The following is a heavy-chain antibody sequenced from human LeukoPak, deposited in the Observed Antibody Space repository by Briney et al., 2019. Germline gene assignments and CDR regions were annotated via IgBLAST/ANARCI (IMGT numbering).Heavy chain of an antibody. V-gene: IGHV4-39*01. CDR2: IYYSGST. J-gene: IGHJ6*03. CDR1: GGSISSSSYY. CDR3: ARQLYVSGSYYAPMDV. D-gene: IGHD3-10*01. Sequence: SETLSLTCTVSGGSISSSSYYWGWIRQSPGKGLEWIGYIYYSGSTYYNPSLKSRVTISVDTSKSQFSLKLSSVTAADTAVYFCARQLYVSGSYYAPMDVWGKGTTVTISS.